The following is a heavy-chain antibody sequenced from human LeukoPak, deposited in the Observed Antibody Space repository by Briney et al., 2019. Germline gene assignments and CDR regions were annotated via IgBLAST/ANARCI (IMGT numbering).Heavy chain of an antibody. CDR2: IYYTGST. CDR1: GVSISSYY. J-gene: IGHJ6*03. D-gene: IGHD5-18*01. V-gene: IGHV4-59*01. Sequence: NTSETLSLTCTVSGVSISSYYRSWIRQPPGKGLEWIGYIYYTGSTNYNPSLKSRVTISVDTSKNQFSLKLSSVTAADTAVYYCARDGYSYGHEYYMDVWGKGTTVTISS. CDR3: ARDGYSYGHEYYMDV.